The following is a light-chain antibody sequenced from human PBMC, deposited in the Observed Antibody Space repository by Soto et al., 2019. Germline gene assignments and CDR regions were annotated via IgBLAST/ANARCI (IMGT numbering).Light chain of an antibody. V-gene: IGLV1-44*01. CDR3: AAWDDSLAWV. J-gene: IGLJ3*02. CDR2: SND. Sequence: QSVLTQPPSASGTPGQRVTISCSGSSSNIETNLVHWYQHLPGASPRLLIYSNDQRPSGVPDRFSASKSGTSASLAINGLQSADEAVYYCAAWDDSLAWVFGGGTQLTVL. CDR1: SSNIETNL.